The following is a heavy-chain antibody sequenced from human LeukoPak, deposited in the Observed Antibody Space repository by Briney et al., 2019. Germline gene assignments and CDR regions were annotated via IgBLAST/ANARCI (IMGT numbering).Heavy chain of an antibody. D-gene: IGHD1-7*01. J-gene: IGHJ3*02. V-gene: IGHV1-69*05. CDR3: ARKSRPYLRYNWNYGDAFDI. CDR2: IIPIFGTA. Sequence: SVKVSCKASGYTFTGYYIHWVRQAPGQGLEWMGGIIPIFGTANYAQKFQGRVTITTDESTSTAYMELSSLRSEDTAVYYCARKSRPYLRYNWNYGDAFDIWGQGTMVTVSS. CDR1: GYTFTGYY.